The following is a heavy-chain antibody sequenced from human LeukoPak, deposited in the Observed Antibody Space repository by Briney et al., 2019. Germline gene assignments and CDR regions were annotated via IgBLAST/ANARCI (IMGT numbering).Heavy chain of an antibody. Sequence: GASVKVSGKASGGTFSSYAISWVRQAPGQGLEWMGGIIPIFGTANYAQKFQGRVTITADESTSTAYMELSSLRSEDTAVYYCARDRSGYSGYLYGMDVWGQGTTVTVSS. CDR1: GGTFSSYA. V-gene: IGHV1-69*13. J-gene: IGHJ6*02. CDR3: ARDRSGYSGYLYGMDV. D-gene: IGHD5-12*01. CDR2: IIPIFGTA.